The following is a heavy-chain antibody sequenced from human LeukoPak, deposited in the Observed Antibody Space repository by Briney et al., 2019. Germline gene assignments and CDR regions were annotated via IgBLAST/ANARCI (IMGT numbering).Heavy chain of an antibody. Sequence: GGSLRLSCAASGFTFSSYSMNWVRQAPGKGLEWVSSISSSSSYIYYADSVKGRFTISRDNAKNSLYLQMNSLRAEDTAVYYCARGKIFEPPPTFDIWGQGTMVTVSS. CDR3: ARGKIFEPPPTFDI. CDR1: GFTFSSYS. V-gene: IGHV3-21*01. J-gene: IGHJ3*02. CDR2: ISSSSSYI.